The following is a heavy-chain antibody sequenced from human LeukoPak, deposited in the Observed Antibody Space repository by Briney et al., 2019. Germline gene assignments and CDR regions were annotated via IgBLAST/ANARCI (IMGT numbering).Heavy chain of an antibody. J-gene: IGHJ4*02. Sequence: SETLSLTCAVYGGSFSGYYWSWIRQPPGKGLEWIGEINHSGSTNYNPSLKSRVTISVDTSKNQFSLKLSSVTAADTAVYYCAREGPVWLDYWGQGTLVTVSS. CDR3: AREGPVWLDY. CDR2: INHSGST. D-gene: IGHD2-8*01. CDR1: GGSFSGYY. V-gene: IGHV4-34*01.